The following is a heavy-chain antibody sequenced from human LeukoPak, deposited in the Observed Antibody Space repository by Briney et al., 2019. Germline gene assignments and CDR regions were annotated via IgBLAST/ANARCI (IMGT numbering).Heavy chain of an antibody. V-gene: IGHV4-59*01. CDR2: IYHSGST. CDR3: ARTGNYYDSSGYWGWIDY. J-gene: IGHJ4*02. D-gene: IGHD3-22*01. Sequence: PSETLSLTCTVSGGSISYNYWSWIRQPPGKGLEWIGYIYHSGSTNYNPSLKSRVTISIDMSMNQFSLKLSSVTAADTAVYYCARTGNYYDSSGYWGWIDYWGQGILVTVSS. CDR1: GGSISYNY.